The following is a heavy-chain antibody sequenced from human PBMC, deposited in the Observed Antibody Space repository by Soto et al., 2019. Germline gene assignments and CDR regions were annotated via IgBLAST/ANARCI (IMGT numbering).Heavy chain of an antibody. CDR1: GGSISSYY. J-gene: IGHJ4*02. CDR3: ASAALYGDYDY. CDR2: IYYSGST. V-gene: IGHV4-59*01. D-gene: IGHD4-17*01. Sequence: SETLSLTCTVSGGSISSYYWSWIRQPPGKGLEWIGYIYYSGSTNYNPSLKSRVTISVDTSKNQFSLKLSSVTAADTAVYYCASAALYGDYDYWGQGTLVTVSS.